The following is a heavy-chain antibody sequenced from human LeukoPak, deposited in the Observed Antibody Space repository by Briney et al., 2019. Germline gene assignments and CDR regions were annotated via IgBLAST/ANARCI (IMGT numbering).Heavy chain of an antibody. CDR1: GGSISSYY. D-gene: IGHD5-12*01. Sequence: PSETLSLTCTVSGGSISSYYWSWIRQPAGKGLEWIGRIYTSGSTNYNPSLKSRVTMSVDTSKNQFSLKLSSVTAADTAVYYCATFSSGYSGYDQIDYWGQGTLVTVSS. V-gene: IGHV4-4*07. CDR3: ATFSSGYSGYDQIDY. CDR2: IYTSGST. J-gene: IGHJ4*02.